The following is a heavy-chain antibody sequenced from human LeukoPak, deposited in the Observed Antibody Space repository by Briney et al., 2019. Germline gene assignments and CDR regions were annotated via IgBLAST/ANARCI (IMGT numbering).Heavy chain of an antibody. V-gene: IGHV4-59*01. D-gene: IGHD6-6*01. CDR3: ARESSNIAARYFHY. CDR1: GGSISSYY. J-gene: IGHJ4*02. Sequence: SETLSLTCTVSGGSISSYYWSRIRQPPGRGLEWIGYIYPSGSTNYNPSLRSRVTISVDTSKNQFSLKLSFVTAADTAVYYCARESSNIAARYFHYWGQGTLVTVSS. CDR2: IYPSGST.